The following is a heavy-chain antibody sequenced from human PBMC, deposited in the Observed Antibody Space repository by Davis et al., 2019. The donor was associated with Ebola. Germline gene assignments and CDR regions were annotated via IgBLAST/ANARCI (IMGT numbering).Heavy chain of an antibody. CDR2: IKLISGGT. V-gene: IGHV1-2*02. CDR3: ARGRWLYSSTFSHYYYYYMDV. Sequence: ASVKVSCKASGYTFTGYYIHWVRQAPGQGLEWMGWIKLISGGTNYAQKFQGRVTFTRNTSISTAYMELSSLRSDDTAVYYCARGRWLYSSTFSHYYYYYMDVWGKGTTVSVSS. J-gene: IGHJ6*03. CDR1: GYTFTGYY. D-gene: IGHD6-6*01.